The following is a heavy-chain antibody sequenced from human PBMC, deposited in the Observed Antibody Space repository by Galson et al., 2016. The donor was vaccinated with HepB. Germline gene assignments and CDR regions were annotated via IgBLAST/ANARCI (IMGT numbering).Heavy chain of an antibody. CDR2: IYSGGAT. Sequence: SLRLSCAASGFIVSSHYMNWVRQIPGKGLEWVAIIYSGGATYYADSVKGRFTISRDNPKNTLYLQMNSLRGDDTAGYYCARDPGRIAAAGHLDSWGQGTLVTVSS. CDR1: GFIVSSHY. CDR3: ARDPGRIAAAGHLDS. J-gene: IGHJ5*01. V-gene: IGHV3-53*01. D-gene: IGHD6-13*01.